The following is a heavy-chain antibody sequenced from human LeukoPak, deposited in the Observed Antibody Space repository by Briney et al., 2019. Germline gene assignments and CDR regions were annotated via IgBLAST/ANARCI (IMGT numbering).Heavy chain of an antibody. CDR3: ARDRVRGVISPDAFDI. J-gene: IGHJ3*02. D-gene: IGHD3-10*01. CDR1: GGSISSYY. CDR2: IYYSGST. V-gene: IGHV4-59*12. Sequence: SETLSLTCTVSGGSISSYYWSWIRQPPGKGLEWIGYIYYSGSTNYNPSLKSRVTISVDTSKNQFSLKLSSVTAADTAVYYCARDRVRGVISPDAFDIWGQGTMVTVSS.